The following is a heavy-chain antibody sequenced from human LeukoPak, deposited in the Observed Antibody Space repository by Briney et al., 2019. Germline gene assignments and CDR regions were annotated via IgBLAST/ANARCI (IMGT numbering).Heavy chain of an antibody. V-gene: IGHV3-23*01. Sequence: GGSLRLSCSASGFTFRNYAVSWVRQAPGKGLEWDSAIGNTGHPTYYADSVKGRFTISRDNSMDTLYLQMNSLRAEDTAVYYCARSHTYCSGGSCYVVGFDYWGQGTLVTVSS. CDR3: ARSHTYCSGGSCYVVGFDY. J-gene: IGHJ4*02. D-gene: IGHD2-15*01. CDR1: GFTFRNYA. CDR2: IGNTGHPT.